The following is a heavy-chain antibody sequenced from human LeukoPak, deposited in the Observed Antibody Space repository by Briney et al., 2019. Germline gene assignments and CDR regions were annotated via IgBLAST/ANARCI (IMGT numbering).Heavy chain of an antibody. J-gene: IGHJ4*02. CDR3: EKENGYNYYFDY. CDR2: ISGSGGST. D-gene: IGHD5-24*01. Sequence: GGSLRLSCASAGFTFSTYAMSWVRQAPGKGVELVSAISGSGGSTNYADSVKGRFTISRDNSKNTLYLQMNSLRAEDTAEYYVEKENGYNYYFDYWGQGTLVSVSS. V-gene: IGHV3-23*01. CDR1: GFTFSTYA.